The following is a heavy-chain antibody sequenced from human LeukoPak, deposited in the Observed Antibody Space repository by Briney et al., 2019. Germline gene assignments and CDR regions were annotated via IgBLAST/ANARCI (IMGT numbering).Heavy chain of an antibody. CDR1: GGTFSSYA. V-gene: IGHV1-69*13. CDR3: ARLRFLEWLPGDWFDP. D-gene: IGHD3-3*01. J-gene: IGHJ5*02. CDR2: IIPIFGTA. Sequence: ASVKVSCKASGGTFSSYAISWVRQAPGQGLEWMGGIIPIFGTANYAQKFQGRVTITADESTSTAYMELSSLRSEDTAVYYCARLRFLEWLPGDWFDPWGQGTLVTVSS.